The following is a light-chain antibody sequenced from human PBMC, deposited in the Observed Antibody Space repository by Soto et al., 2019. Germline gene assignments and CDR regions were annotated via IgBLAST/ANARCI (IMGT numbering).Light chain of an antibody. CDR1: QGIRNY. Sequence: DIQMTQSPSSLSASVGDRVTNSCRASQGIRNYVAWYQQRPGKVPKLLIYAASTLQSGVPSRFSGSGSGTDFTLTISSLQPEDVATYYCQKYNSVPSFGGGTKVEIK. CDR3: QKYNSVPS. V-gene: IGKV1-27*01. J-gene: IGKJ4*01. CDR2: AAS.